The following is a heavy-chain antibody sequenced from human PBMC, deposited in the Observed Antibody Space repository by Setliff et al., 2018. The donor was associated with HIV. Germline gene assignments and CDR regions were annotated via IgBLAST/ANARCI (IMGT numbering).Heavy chain of an antibody. CDR1: GFTLSDYY. Sequence: GGSLRLSCVASGFTLSDYYMAWIRQAPGKGLEWISYSSGRGSYTMYADSTKGRFTISRDNAQNSLYLQMDSLSAEDTAMYYCARDRWFSNNWYSDYWGQGTLVTVSS. V-gene: IGHV3-11*05. J-gene: IGHJ4*02. D-gene: IGHD6-13*01. CDR3: ARDRWFSNNWYSDY. CDR2: SSGRGSYT.